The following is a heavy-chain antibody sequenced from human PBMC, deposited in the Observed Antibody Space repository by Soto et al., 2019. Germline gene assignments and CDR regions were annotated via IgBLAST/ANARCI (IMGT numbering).Heavy chain of an antibody. CDR2: ISSSGSYI. V-gene: IGHV3-21*01. CDR3: ARXGRTYYFDY. CDR1: GFTFSSYS. Sequence: EVQLVESGGGLVKPGGSLRLSCAASGFTFSSYSMNWVRQAPGKGLEWVSSISSSGSYIYYADSVKGRFTISRDNAKNXLXXXXXXXXAXXTAVYYXARXGRTYYFDYWGQGTLVTVSS. J-gene: IGHJ4*02.